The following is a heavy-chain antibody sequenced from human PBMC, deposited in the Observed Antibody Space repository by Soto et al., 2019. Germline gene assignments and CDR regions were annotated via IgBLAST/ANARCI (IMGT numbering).Heavy chain of an antibody. V-gene: IGHV3-21*01. D-gene: IGHD2-15*01. CDR1: GFTFSSYS. J-gene: IGHJ5*02. CDR3: ARGVTVVVVAATTPQGLFDP. CDR2: ISSSSSYI. Sequence: GGSLRLSCAASGFTFSSYSMNWVRQAPGKGLEWVSSISSSSSYIYYADSVKGRFTISRDNAKNSLYLQMNSLRAEDTAVCYCARGVTVVVVAATTPQGLFDPWGQRTLVTVSS.